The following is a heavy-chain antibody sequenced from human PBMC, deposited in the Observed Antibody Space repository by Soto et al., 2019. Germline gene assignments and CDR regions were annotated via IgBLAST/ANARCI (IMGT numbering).Heavy chain of an antibody. D-gene: IGHD6-19*01. V-gene: IGHV3-30*04. CDR2: ISYDGTNK. Sequence: GGSLRLSCAASGSMFMPCAMLWFRQAPGKGLEWVAAISYDGTNKYYADSIKGRFTISRDNSANTLFLQVNSLRREDTAMYYCARDPSPYTSGWYGIDFWGHGTLVTVSS. J-gene: IGHJ4*01. CDR3: ARDPSPYTSGWYGIDF. CDR1: GSMFMPCA.